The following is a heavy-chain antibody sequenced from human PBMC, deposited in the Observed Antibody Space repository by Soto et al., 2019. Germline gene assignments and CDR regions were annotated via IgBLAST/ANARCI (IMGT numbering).Heavy chain of an antibody. V-gene: IGHV1-8*01. D-gene: IGHD6-13*01. CDR1: GYTFTSYD. J-gene: IGHJ4*02. CDR3: ARRDIDRYSSSWYERGGFDY. Sequence: QVQLVQSGAEVKKPGASVKVSCKASGYTFTSYDINWVRQATGQGLEWMGWMNPNSGNTGYAQKFQGRVTMTRNTSISTAYMELSSLRSEDTAVYYCARRDIDRYSSSWYERGGFDYWGQGTLVTVSS. CDR2: MNPNSGNT.